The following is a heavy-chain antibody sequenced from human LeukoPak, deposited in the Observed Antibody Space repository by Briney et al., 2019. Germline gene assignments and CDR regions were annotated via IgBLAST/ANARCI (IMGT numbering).Heavy chain of an antibody. V-gene: IGHV1-69*04. CDR1: GGTFSSYA. J-gene: IGHJ4*02. D-gene: IGHD3-22*01. CDR3: ASQAERDYYDSSGPR. Sequence: SVKVSCKASGGTFSSYAISWVRQAPGQGLEWMGRIIPILGIANYAQKFQGRVTITADKSTSTAYMELSSLRSEDTAVYYCASQAERDYYDSSGPRWGQGTPVTVSS. CDR2: IIPILGIA.